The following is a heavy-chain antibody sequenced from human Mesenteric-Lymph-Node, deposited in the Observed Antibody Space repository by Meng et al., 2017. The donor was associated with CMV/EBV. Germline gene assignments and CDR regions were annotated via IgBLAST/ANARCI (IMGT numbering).Heavy chain of an antibody. J-gene: IGHJ4*02. Sequence: GESLKISCAASGFTFSTYVMHWVRQAPNKGLEWVAVISFDGSRNYYIDSVKGRFTISRDNSKNTLYLQMNSLRPEDTAVYFCATSPDFWSASRYWGQGTLVTVSS. CDR3: ATSPDFWSASRY. CDR1: GFTFSTYV. D-gene: IGHD3-3*01. V-gene: IGHV3-30*10. CDR2: ISFDGSRN.